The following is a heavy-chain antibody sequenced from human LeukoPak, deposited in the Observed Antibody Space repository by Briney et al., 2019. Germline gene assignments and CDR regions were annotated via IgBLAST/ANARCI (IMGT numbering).Heavy chain of an antibody. CDR3: ARLIWYGSGSYSYYFDY. CDR2: IYYDGST. Sequence: SETLSLTCTVSGGSISSSSYYWGWIRQPPGKGLAWIGSIYYDGSTYYNPSLKSRVTISVDTSKNQLPLKLGSVTAADTAVYYCARLIWYGSGSYSYYFDYWGQGTLVTVSP. D-gene: IGHD3-10*01. J-gene: IGHJ4*02. V-gene: IGHV4-39*01. CDR1: GGSISSSSYY.